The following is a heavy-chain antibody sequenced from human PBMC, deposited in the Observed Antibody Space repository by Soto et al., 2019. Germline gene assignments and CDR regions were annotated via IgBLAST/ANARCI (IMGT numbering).Heavy chain of an antibody. Sequence: PGGSLRLSCAASGFIFSDFHMTWIRQAPGKGLELVAYISSRGDTIYYADSVRGRITISRDNDKDSLFLQMCSLRVEDTAVYYCAKDPPWTVGPRAMDVWGQGTTVTVSS. V-gene: IGHV3-11*01. CDR3: AKDPPWTVGPRAMDV. CDR2: ISSRGDTI. CDR1: GFIFSDFH. D-gene: IGHD1-26*01. J-gene: IGHJ6*02.